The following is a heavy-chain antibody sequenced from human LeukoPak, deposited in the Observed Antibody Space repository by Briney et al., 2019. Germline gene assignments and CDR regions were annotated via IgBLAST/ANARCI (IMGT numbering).Heavy chain of an antibody. Sequence: SETLSLTCTVSGGSISSYYWSWIRQPPGKGLEWIGYIYYSGSTNYNPSLKSRVTISVDTSKNQFSLKLSSVTAADTAVYYCARGLVPAAIRREAFDIWGQGTMVTVSS. D-gene: IGHD2-2*02. V-gene: IGHV4-59*08. CDR3: ARGLVPAAIRREAFDI. CDR2: IYYSGST. J-gene: IGHJ3*02. CDR1: GGSISSYY.